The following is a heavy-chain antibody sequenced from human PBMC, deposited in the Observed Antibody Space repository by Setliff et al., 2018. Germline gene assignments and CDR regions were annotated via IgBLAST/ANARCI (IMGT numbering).Heavy chain of an antibody. Sequence: SETLSFTCTVSGGSISNYYWSWIRQPAGKGLEWIGRIYTSGSTNYNPSLKSRVTMSVDTSKNQFSLKLSSVTAADTAVYYCARKGISALSGAFDMCGQGTMVTVSS. D-gene: IGHD1-26*01. CDR1: GGSISNYY. V-gene: IGHV4-4*07. CDR3: ARKGISALSGAFDM. CDR2: IYTSGST. J-gene: IGHJ3*02.